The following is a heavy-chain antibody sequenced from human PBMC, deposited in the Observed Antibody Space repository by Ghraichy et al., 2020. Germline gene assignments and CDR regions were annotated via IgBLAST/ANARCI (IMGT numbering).Heavy chain of an antibody. CDR3: ARDGPVGDCSGGSCYSPFDY. Sequence: ASVKVSCKASGYTFTSYYMHWVRQAPGQGLEWMGIINPSGGSTSYAQKFQGRVTMTRDTSTSTVYMELSSLRSEDTAVYYCARDGPVGDCSGGSCYSPFDYWGQGTLVTVSS. CDR1: GYTFTSYY. CDR2: INPSGGST. D-gene: IGHD2-15*01. J-gene: IGHJ4*02. V-gene: IGHV1-46*03.